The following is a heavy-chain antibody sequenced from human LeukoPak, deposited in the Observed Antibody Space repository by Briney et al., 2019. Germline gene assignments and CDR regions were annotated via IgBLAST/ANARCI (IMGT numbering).Heavy chain of an antibody. CDR3: ARGSTHYDVLTGYHYYFDY. D-gene: IGHD3-9*01. J-gene: IGHJ4*02. CDR1: GFTFSSYA. Sequence: GGSLRLSCAASGFTFSSYAMSWVRQAPGKGLEWVSAISGSGGSTYYADSVKGRFTISRDNSKNTLYLQMNSLRAEDTAVYYCARGSTHYDVLTGYHYYFDYWGQGTLVTVSS. CDR2: ISGSGGST. V-gene: IGHV3-23*01.